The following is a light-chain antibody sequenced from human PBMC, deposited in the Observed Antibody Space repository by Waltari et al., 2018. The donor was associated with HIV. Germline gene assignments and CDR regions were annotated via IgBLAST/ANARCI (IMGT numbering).Light chain of an antibody. V-gene: IGLV3-25*03. CDR2: KDT. CDR1: ALANHY. J-gene: IGLJ3*02. CDR3: QSGGSSGSWV. Sequence: SNELTQPPSVSVSPGQTARITCSGDALANHYTYWFQQKPGQAPGLVKYKDTERPSGIPERFSGSRSGTTVKLTISGVQAEDEADYYCQSGGSSGSWVFGGGTKLTVL.